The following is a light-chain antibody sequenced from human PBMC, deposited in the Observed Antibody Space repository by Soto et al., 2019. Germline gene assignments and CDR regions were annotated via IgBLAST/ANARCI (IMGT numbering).Light chain of an antibody. Sequence: QLVLTQAPSASETPGQRVTISCSGSSSNIGSQTVNWYQRLPGTAPKLLIYSNNQRPSGVPDRFSGSKSGTSASLAISGLQSEDEAVYFCSAWDDSLNGWVFGGGTKVTV. V-gene: IGLV1-44*01. J-gene: IGLJ3*02. CDR1: SSNIGSQT. CDR2: SNN. CDR3: SAWDDSLNGWV.